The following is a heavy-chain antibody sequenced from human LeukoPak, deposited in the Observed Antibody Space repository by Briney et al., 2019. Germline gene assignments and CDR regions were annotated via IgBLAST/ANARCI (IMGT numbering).Heavy chain of an antibody. D-gene: IGHD6-13*01. Sequence: ASVKVSCKASGYTFTSYGISWVRQAPGQGLEWMGWISAYNGNTNYAQKLQGRVTMTTDTSTSTAYMELRSLRSDDTAVYYCARVPYSSSWLPDSGYYYYMDVWGKGTTVTVSS. V-gene: IGHV1-18*01. J-gene: IGHJ6*03. CDR1: GYTFTSYG. CDR2: ISAYNGNT. CDR3: ARVPYSSSWLPDSGYYYYMDV.